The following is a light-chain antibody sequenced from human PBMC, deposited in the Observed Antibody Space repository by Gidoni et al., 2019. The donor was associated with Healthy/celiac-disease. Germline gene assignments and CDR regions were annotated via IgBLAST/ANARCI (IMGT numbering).Light chain of an antibody. CDR1: QSVSSSY. CDR3: QQYGSSPLT. V-gene: IGKV3-20*01. CDR2: GAS. Sequence: DIVLTQSPGTLSLSPGERATRSCRASQSVSSSYLAWYQQKPGQAPRLLIYGASSRATGVPDRFSGSGSGTDFTLTISRLEPEDFAVYYCQQYGSSPLTFGGGTKVEIK. J-gene: IGKJ4*01.